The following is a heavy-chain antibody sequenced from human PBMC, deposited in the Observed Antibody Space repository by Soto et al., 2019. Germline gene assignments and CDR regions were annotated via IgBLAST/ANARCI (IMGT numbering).Heavy chain of an antibody. Sequence: SETLSLTCTVSGGSVSSGAYYWTWIRQRPGEGLEWIGYIYYSGSTYYSPSLKSRLSISLDTSKNQFSLRLSSVTAADTAMYYCTRARLRAVYAFDIWGQGTMVT. J-gene: IGHJ3*02. CDR1: GGSVSSGAYY. V-gene: IGHV4-31*03. CDR3: TRARLRAVYAFDI. CDR2: IYYSGST. D-gene: IGHD5-12*01.